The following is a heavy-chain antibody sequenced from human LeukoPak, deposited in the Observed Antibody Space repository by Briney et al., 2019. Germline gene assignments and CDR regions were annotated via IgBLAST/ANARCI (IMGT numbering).Heavy chain of an antibody. V-gene: IGHV3-23*01. CDR1: GFSLSSYA. CDR3: ARDSRGFSYGPNTDY. D-gene: IGHD5-18*01. J-gene: IGHJ4*02. CDR2: ISSTDAGT. Sequence: PGGSLRLSCAASGFSLSSYAMSWVRQAPGKGLEWVSAISSTDAGTYHADSVRGRFTISRDSSKNTLYLQMNSLRVEDTAVYFCARDSRGFSYGPNTDYWGQGTLVTVSS.